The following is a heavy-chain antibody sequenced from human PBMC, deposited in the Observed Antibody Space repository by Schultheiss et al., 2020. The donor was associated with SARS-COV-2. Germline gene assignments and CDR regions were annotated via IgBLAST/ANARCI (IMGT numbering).Heavy chain of an antibody. CDR1: GFTFSSYW. J-gene: IGHJ4*02. CDR3: ARDLDIVVETSLKDFDY. Sequence: GGSLRLSCAASGFTFSSYWMHWVRQAPGKGLVWVSRINSDGSSTSYADSVKGRFTISRDNAKNTLYLQMNSLRAEDTAVYYCARDLDIVVETSLKDFDYWGQGTLVTVSS. V-gene: IGHV3-74*01. D-gene: IGHD2-2*03. CDR2: INSDGSST.